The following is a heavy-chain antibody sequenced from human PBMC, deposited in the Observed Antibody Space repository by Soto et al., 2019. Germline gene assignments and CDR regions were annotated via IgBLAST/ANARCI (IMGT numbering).Heavy chain of an antibody. CDR1: GDTLPVYY. D-gene: IGHD2-21*02. J-gene: IGHJ4*02. CDR2: VNPSGGHT. V-gene: IGHV1-46*01. Sequence: QVQLMQSGAEVKKPGASVKVSCKASGDTLPVYYIHWVRQAPGQGLEWMGTVNPSGGHTTYAQHFLGRVTMTRDTSTSTLYMELTSLTSDDTAIYYCARGGHVVVVTAALDYWGQGTLVTVSS. CDR3: ARGGHVVVVTAALDY.